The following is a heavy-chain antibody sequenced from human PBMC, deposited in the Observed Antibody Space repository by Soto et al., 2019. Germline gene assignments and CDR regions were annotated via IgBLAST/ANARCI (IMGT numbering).Heavy chain of an antibody. Sequence: GGSLRLSCAASGFTFSSYAMSWVRQAPGKGLEWVSYISSSGSTIYYADSVKGRFTISRDNAKNSLYLQMNSLRAEDTAVYYCARASSYSWPFGYWGQGTLVTVSS. CDR2: ISSSGSTI. CDR3: ARASSYSWPFGY. J-gene: IGHJ4*02. V-gene: IGHV3-48*04. D-gene: IGHD5-18*01. CDR1: GFTFSSYA.